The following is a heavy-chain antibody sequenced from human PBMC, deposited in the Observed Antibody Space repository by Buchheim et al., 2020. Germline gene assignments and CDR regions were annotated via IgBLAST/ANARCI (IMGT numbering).Heavy chain of an antibody. V-gene: IGHV3-23*01. CDR3: AKDWTSGTYDY. CDR1: GFMFNINA. CDR2: ISGSGGAT. J-gene: IGHJ4*02. D-gene: IGHD1-1*01. Sequence: EVHLLESGGDLVRPGGSLRLSCAASGFMFNINAMSWVRQAPEKGLEWVAAISGSGGATFYADSTKGRFTISRDNSRNILYMHMNSLRVEDTAFYYCAKDWTSGTYDYWGLGTL.